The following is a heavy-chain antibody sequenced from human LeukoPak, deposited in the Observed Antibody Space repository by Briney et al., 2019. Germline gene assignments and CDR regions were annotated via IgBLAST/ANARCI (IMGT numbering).Heavy chain of an antibody. V-gene: IGHV3-74*01. CDR3: ARAGIDYGDYWTRFDY. CDR2: INSEGSSS. CDR1: GFTFSSYW. Sequence: GGSLRLSCAASGFTFSSYWMHRVRQAPGKGLVWVSRINSEGSSSTYADSVKGRFTISRDNAKNTLYLQMNSLRAEDTAVYYCARAGIDYGDYWTRFDYWGQGTLVTVSS. J-gene: IGHJ4*02. D-gene: IGHD4-17*01.